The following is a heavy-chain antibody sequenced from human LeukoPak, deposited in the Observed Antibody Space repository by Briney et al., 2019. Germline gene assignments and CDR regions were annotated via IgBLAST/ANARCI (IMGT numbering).Heavy chain of an antibody. CDR2: INNDGTTT. J-gene: IGHJ4*02. CDR3: AESIVGATFDY. D-gene: IGHD1-26*01. CDR1: GFTFSSSW. V-gene: IGHV3-74*01. Sequence: GGSLRLSCAASGFTFSSSWMYWVRQAPGKGLVWVSRINNDGTTTTDADSVKGRFTISRDNAKNSLYLQMNSLRAEDTAVYYCAESIVGATFDYWGQGTLVTVSS.